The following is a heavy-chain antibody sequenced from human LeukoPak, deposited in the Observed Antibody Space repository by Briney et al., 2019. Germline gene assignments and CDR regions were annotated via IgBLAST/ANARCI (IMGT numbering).Heavy chain of an antibody. D-gene: IGHD2-21*02. CDR2: ISHSGST. CDR3: ASIQVEGGDSSYLTDY. V-gene: IGHV4-34*01. CDR1: GGSFSGYY. Sequence: KPSETLSLTCAVYGGSFSGYYWSWIRQPPGKGLEWIGEISHSGSTNYNPSLKSRVTISVDTSKNQFSLKLSSVTAADTAVYYCASIQVEGGDSSYLTDYWGQGTLVTVSS. J-gene: IGHJ4*02.